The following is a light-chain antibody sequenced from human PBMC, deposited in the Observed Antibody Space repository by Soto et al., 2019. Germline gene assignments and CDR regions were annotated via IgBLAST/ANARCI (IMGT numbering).Light chain of an antibody. CDR1: QTMSRN. V-gene: IGKV3-15*01. Sequence: ERVFTPSKATLSVSPGERASLSFRSSQTMSRNLAWYQQRPGQAPRLLIYDISNRATGVPARFSGSGSETEFTLTIRSLQSEDFAVYFCQQYNNWPSFGQGTRLEI. J-gene: IGKJ5*01. CDR2: DIS. CDR3: QQYNNWPS.